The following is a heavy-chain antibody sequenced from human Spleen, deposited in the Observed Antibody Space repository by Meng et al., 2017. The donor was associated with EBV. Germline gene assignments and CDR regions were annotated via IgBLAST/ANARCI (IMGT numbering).Heavy chain of an antibody. CDR3: ASTSGSARQDYYFDY. D-gene: IGHD3-10*01. CDR1: GHTFTNYG. CDR2: ISANTGDT. V-gene: IGHV1-18*01. J-gene: IGHJ4*02. Sequence: VRLVQSGGEVKTPGASVKCSCKASGHTFTNYGINWVRQAPGQGLEWMGWISANTGDTNFAQKFRGRVTMTTDTSTDTAYMELRSLRSEDTAMYYCASTSGSARQDYYFDYWGQGTLVTVSS.